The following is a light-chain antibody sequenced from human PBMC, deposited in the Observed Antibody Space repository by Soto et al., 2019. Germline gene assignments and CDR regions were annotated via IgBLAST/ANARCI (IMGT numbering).Light chain of an antibody. V-gene: IGKV3-20*01. CDR3: QQYGGSPRT. J-gene: IGKJ1*01. CDR2: GAS. Sequence: DIVLTQSPGTLSLSPGERATLSCRASQTVRSNFLAWYQRKPGQTPRLLIYGASSRATGIPDRFSGSGSGTDFTLTISRLDPEDFAVYYCQQYGGSPRTFGQGTKVEVK. CDR1: QTVRSNF.